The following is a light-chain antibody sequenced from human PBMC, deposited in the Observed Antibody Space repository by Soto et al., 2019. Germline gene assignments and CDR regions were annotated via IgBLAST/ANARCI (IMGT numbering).Light chain of an antibody. J-gene: IGKJ4*01. V-gene: IGKV1-33*01. CDR2: DAS. CDR3: QQYDNPLT. CDR1: QDISNY. Sequence: DIQITQSPSSLSASGGDRVTITCQASQDISNYLNWYQQKPGKAPKLLIYDASNLETGVPSRFSGSGSGKDFTFTISSLQPEDIATYYCQQYDNPLTFGGGTKVDIK.